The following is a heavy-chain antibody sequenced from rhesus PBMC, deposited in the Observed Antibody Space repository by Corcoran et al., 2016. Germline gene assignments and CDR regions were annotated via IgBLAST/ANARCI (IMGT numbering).Heavy chain of an antibody. Sequence: EVQLVETGGGLVQPGGSLRLSCAASGFTFSTYGMSWVRQAPGKGLEWVSGISYTGGSTNYADAVTGRFTISRDNSKNTLSLQMNSLRAEDTAVYYCAKGGSAFDFWGQGLRVTVSS. CDR2: ISYTGGST. CDR3: AKGGSAFDF. J-gene: IGHJ3*01. V-gene: IGHV3S5*01. CDR1: GFTFSTYG.